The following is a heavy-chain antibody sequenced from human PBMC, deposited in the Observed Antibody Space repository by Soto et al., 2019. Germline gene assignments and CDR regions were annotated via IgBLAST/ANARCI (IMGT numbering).Heavy chain of an antibody. J-gene: IGHJ6*02. D-gene: IGHD2-2*01. V-gene: IGHV2-5*02. CDR1: EFSLSTSGVG. Sequence: QITLKESGPTLVKPTQTLTLTCTFSEFSLSTSGVGVGWIRQPPGKALEWLALIYWDGDKRYSPSLKSKLTINKETSKNQVVLTMTNMDPVDTATYYCAHAYCSSTSCHPHYYYEMDVWGQGTRVTVS. CDR3: AHAYCSSTSCHPHYYYEMDV. CDR2: IYWDGDK.